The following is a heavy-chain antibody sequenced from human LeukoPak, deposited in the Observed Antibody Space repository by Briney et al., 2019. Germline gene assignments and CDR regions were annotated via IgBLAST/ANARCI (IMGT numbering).Heavy chain of an antibody. CDR1: GFTFSDYY. J-gene: IGHJ4*02. D-gene: IGHD4-23*01. Sequence: GGSLRLSCAASGFTFSDYYMSWIRQAPGKGLEWISYISSSSSYTNYADSVKGRFTISRDNPKKSLYLQMNSLRAEDTAVCYCAREYNGGLDYWGLGTLVTVSS. CDR3: AREYNGGLDY. V-gene: IGHV3-11*05. CDR2: ISSSSSYT.